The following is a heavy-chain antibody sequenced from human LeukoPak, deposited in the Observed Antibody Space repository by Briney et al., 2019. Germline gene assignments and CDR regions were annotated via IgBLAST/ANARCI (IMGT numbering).Heavy chain of an antibody. CDR1: GFTFDDYA. CDR2: ISWNSGSI. J-gene: IGHJ1*01. V-gene: IGHV3-9*01. CDR3: AKDIGAGSYRTAEYFQH. D-gene: IGHD1-26*01. Sequence: PGGSLRLSCAASGFTFDDYAMHWVRQAPGKGLEWVSGISWNSGSIGYADSVKGRFTISRDNAKNSLYLQMNSLRAEDTALYYCAKDIGAGSYRTAEYFQHWGQGTLVTVSS.